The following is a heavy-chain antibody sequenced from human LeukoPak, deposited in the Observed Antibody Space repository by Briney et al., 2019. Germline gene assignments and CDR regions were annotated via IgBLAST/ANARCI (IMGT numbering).Heavy chain of an antibody. CDR1: GFTFSSYA. Sequence: GGSLRLSCAASGFTFSSYAMTWVRQAPGKGLEWVSSISGSSDTTYYADSVKGRFTISTDNSRNTLYLQMNSLRAEATAVYYCAKSLIITSRELDYWGQGTLVTVSS. D-gene: IGHD3-22*01. CDR3: AKSLIITSRELDY. CDR2: ISGSSDTT. V-gene: IGHV3-23*01. J-gene: IGHJ4*02.